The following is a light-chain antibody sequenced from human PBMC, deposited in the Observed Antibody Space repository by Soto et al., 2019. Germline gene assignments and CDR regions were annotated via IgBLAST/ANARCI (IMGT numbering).Light chain of an antibody. CDR3: SSYTSSSPWV. CDR1: SSDVGGYNY. Sequence: QPASVSGSPGQSITLSCTGTSSDVGGYNYVSWYQQHPGNAPKLMIYDVSNRPSGVSNRYSGSKSGNTASLTISGLQAEDEADYYCSSYTSSSPWVFGGGTKLTVL. J-gene: IGLJ3*02. CDR2: DVS. V-gene: IGLV2-14*01.